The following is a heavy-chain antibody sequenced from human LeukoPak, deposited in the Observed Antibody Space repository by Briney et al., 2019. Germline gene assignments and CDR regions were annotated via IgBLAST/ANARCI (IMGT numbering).Heavy chain of an antibody. V-gene: IGHV3-30-3*01. CDR2: ISSDGGNR. CDR3: ARGRAVTGSTVIDY. CDR1: GFTFSGYA. D-gene: IGHD6-19*01. J-gene: IGHJ4*02. Sequence: PGRSLRLSCAASGFTFSGYAMHWVRRAPGKALEWVATISSDGGNRYYSDSVKGRFTISRDNSKNTLYLQMNSLRPEDTAVFHCARGRAVTGSTVIDYWGQGTLVTVSS.